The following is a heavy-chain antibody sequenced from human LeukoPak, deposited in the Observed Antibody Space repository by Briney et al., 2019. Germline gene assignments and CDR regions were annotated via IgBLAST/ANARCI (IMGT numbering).Heavy chain of an antibody. V-gene: IGHV3-30-3*01. CDR3: ARDNDSSWYVSYYYYGMDV. J-gene: IGHJ6*02. CDR2: ISYDGSNK. CDR1: GFTFSSYA. Sequence: PGGSLRLSCAAPGFTFSSYAMHWVRQAPGKGLEWVAVISYDGSNKYYADSVKGRFTISRDNSKNTLYLQMNSLRAEDTAVYYCARDNDSSWYVSYYYYGMDVWGQGTTVTVSS. D-gene: IGHD6-13*01.